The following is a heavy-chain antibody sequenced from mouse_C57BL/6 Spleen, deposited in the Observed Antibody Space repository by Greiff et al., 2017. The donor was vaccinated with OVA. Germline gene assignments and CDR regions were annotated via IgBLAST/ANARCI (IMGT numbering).Heavy chain of an antibody. Sequence: VQLQQSGPELVKPGASVKLSCKASGYTFTSYDINWVKQRPGQGLEWIGWIYSRDGSTKYNEKFKGKATLTVDTSSSTAYMELHSLTSEDSAVYFCARSSYYGSSPYYAMDYWGQGTSVTVSS. CDR1: GYTFTSYD. D-gene: IGHD1-1*01. CDR3: ARSSYYGSSPYYAMDY. J-gene: IGHJ4*01. CDR2: IYSRDGST. V-gene: IGHV1-85*01.